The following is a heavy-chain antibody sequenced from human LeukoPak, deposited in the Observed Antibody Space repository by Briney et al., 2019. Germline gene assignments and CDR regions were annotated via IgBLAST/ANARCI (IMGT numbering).Heavy chain of an antibody. V-gene: IGHV4-39*01. J-gene: IGHJ4*02. CDR3: ARGRGVIIAYYFDY. CDR1: GGSISSSSYY. CDR2: IYYSGST. D-gene: IGHD3-10*01. Sequence: PSETLSLTCTVSGGSISSSSYYWGWIRQPPGKGLEWIGSIYYSGSTYYNPSLKSRVTISVDTSKNQFSLKLSSVTAADTAVYYCARGRGVIIAYYFDYWGQGTLVTVSS.